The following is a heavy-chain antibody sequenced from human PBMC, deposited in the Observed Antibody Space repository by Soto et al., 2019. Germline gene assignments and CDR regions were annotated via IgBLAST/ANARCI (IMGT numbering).Heavy chain of an antibody. V-gene: IGHV3-23*01. Sequence: EVQLLESGGGLVQPGGSLRLSCAASGFTFSSYAMSWVRQAPGKGLEWVSAISGSGGSTYYADSVKCRFTISRDNSKKTLYLQINSLRAEDTAVYYCTTEGEYSSSSGRYYFDYWGQGTLVTVSS. CDR2: ISGSGGST. CDR3: TTEGEYSSSSGRYYFDY. J-gene: IGHJ4*02. CDR1: GFTFSSYA. D-gene: IGHD6-6*01.